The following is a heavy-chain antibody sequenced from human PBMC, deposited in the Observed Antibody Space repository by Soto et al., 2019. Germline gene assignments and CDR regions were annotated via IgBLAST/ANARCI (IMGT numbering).Heavy chain of an antibody. V-gene: IGHV3-20*01. J-gene: IGHJ3*02. CDR3: AREIGSGWYPDAFDI. D-gene: IGHD6-19*01. CDR1: GFTFDDYG. Sequence: EVQLVGSGGGVVRPGGSLRLSCAASGFTFDDYGMSWVRQAPGKGLEWVSGINWNGGSTGYADSVKGRFTISRDNAKNSLYLQMNSLRAEDTALYHCAREIGSGWYPDAFDIWGQGTMVTVSS. CDR2: INWNGGST.